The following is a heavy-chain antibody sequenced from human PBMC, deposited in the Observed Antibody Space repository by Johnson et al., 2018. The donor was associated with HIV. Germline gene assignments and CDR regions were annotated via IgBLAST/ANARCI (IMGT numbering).Heavy chain of an antibody. D-gene: IGHD5-18*01. Sequence: QVQLVESGGGVVQPGRSLRLSCAASGFSFSRYVMHWVRQAPGKGLEWVAVISDDGSNKYYADSVRGRFTISRDNSKNTLYLQMNSVRAEDTAVYYCAKVGGYSYGESWGQGTMVTVSS. CDR3: AKVGGYSYGES. CDR1: GFSFSRYV. CDR2: ISDDGSNK. V-gene: IGHV3-30*18. J-gene: IGHJ3*01.